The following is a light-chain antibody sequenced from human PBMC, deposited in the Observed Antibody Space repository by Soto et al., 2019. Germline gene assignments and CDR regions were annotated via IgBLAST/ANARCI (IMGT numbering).Light chain of an antibody. CDR3: KQYNSWFPFT. CDR2: DAS. CDR1: QSVSTN. J-gene: IGKJ4*02. V-gene: IGKV3-15*01. Sequence: EIVMTQSPATLSVSPGERATLSCRASQSVSTNLAWYQQKVGQAPRLLIIDASTRASGIPARFSGSGSGTEFTLTISSLQSEDFATYYCKQYNSWFPFTFGGGIQVEIK.